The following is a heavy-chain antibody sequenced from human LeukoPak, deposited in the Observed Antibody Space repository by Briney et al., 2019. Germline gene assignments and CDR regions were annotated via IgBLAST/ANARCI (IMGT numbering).Heavy chain of an antibody. CDR1: GFTFSSYG. Sequence: PGGSLRLSCAASGFTFSSYGMSWVRQAPGKGLEWVSGINAGGGSTYYADSVKDRFTISRDNSMNTLYLQMNSLRVEDTAVYYCAKVGDYGDYGGVDYWGQGTLVIVSS. D-gene: IGHD4-17*01. V-gene: IGHV3-23*01. CDR2: INAGGGST. CDR3: AKVGDYGDYGGVDY. J-gene: IGHJ4*02.